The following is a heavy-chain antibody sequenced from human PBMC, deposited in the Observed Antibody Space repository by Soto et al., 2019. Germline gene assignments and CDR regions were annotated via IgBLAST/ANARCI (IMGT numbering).Heavy chain of an antibody. D-gene: IGHD3-9*01. J-gene: IGHJ4*02. CDR3: ARDGTGHPYYSDN. CDR2: IHHSGST. V-gene: IGHV4-4*02. CDR1: GGSISSRNW. Sequence: QVQLQESGPGLVKPSGTLSLTCAVSGGSISSRNWWSWVRQPPGKGPEWIGEIHHSGSTNYNPSLKSRVTMSVDKSKNQFSLKVSSVTAADTAVYYCARDGTGHPYYSDNWGQGTLVTVSS.